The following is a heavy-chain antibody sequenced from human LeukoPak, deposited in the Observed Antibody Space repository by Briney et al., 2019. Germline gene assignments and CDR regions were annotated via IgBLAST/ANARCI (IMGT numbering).Heavy chain of an antibody. D-gene: IGHD3-22*01. CDR2: IVVGSGNT. J-gene: IGHJ4*02. Sequence: GASVKVSCKASGFTFTSSAMQWVRQAHIQRLEWIGWIVVGSGNTNYAQKFQERVTSTRDMSTSTAYMELSSLRSEDTAVYYCAAESHYYDSSGYLNWGQGTLVTVSS. V-gene: IGHV1-58*02. CDR1: GFTFTSSA. CDR3: AAESHYYDSSGYLN.